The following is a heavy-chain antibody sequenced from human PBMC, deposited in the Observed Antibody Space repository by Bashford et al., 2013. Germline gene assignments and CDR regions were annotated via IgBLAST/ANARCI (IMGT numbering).Heavy chain of an antibody. CDR3: ARDMGINYDSSGYYGGPYYFDY. CDR2: INPSGGST. V-gene: IGHV1-46*03. D-gene: IGHD3-22*01. CDR1: GYTFTSYY. Sequence: ASVKVSCKASGYTFTSYYMHWVRQAPGQGLEWMGIINPSGGSTSYAQKFQGRVTMTRDTSTSTVYMELSSLRSEDTAVYYCARDMGINYDSSGYYGGPYYFDYWARNLVTVSS. J-gene: IGHJ4*01.